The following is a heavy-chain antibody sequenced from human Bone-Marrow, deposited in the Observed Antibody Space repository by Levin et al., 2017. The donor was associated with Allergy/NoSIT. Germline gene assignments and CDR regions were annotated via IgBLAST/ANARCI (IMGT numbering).Heavy chain of an antibody. CDR2: INKDQNKK. V-gene: IGHV3-7*01. J-gene: IGHJ3*02. CDR1: GFTFSTFW. D-gene: IGHD3-22*01. Sequence: GESLKISCAASGFTFSTFWMTWVRQAPGKGLEWVANINKDQNKKNYGDSVKGRFTISRDNARNSLYLQMNSLRAEDTAVYYCARDTTYYYEGSGYYDAYDIWGQGTMVTVSS. CDR3: ARDTTYYYEGSGYYDAYDI.